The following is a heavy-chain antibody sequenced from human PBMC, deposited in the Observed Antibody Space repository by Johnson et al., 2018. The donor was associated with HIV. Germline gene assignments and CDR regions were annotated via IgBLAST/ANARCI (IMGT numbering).Heavy chain of an antibody. V-gene: IGHV3-30-3*01. Sequence: QMLLVESGGGVVQPGRSLRLSCAASGFTFSRHAMHWVRQAPGKGLEWVALISYDGSNKYYADSVKGRFTISRDNSKNTLYLQMNSLRAEDTAVYYCGRSRVDIVMVAGAFDIWGQGTMVTVSS. J-gene: IGHJ3*02. D-gene: IGHD2-15*01. CDR1: GFTFSRHA. CDR3: GRSRVDIVMVAGAFDI. CDR2: ISYDGSNK.